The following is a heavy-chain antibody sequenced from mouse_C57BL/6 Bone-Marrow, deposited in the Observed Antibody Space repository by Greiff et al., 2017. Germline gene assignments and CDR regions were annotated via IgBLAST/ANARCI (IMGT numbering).Heavy chain of an antibody. V-gene: IGHV1-5*01. D-gene: IGHD2-2*01. CDR1: GYTFTSYW. J-gene: IGHJ3*01. Sequence: VQLQQSGTVLARPGASVTMSCKTSGYTFTSYWLHWVKQRPGQGLEWIGAIYPGNSATSYNPKFKGKTKLTAVTSASTAYMELSSLTNEDSAVYYCTTPMVRGWFAYWGQGTLLTVSA. CDR3: TTPMVRGWFAY. CDR2: IYPGNSAT.